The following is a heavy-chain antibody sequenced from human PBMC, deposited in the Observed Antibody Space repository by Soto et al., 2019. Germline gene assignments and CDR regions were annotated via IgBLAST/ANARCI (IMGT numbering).Heavy chain of an antibody. V-gene: IGHV1-69*01. D-gene: IGHD7-27*01. CDR1: GGSLRNSV. CDR3: ARLGHPGH. CDR2: VIPILGTA. Sequence: QVQLVQSGAEVKKPGSSVKVSCTASGGSLRNSVISWVRQAPAQRLEWMGGVIPILGTANYAQKFQGRVPMTADEATSTAYMDLSSLSPDDTAVDYWARLGHPGHWGPGTLVIVSS. J-gene: IGHJ4*02.